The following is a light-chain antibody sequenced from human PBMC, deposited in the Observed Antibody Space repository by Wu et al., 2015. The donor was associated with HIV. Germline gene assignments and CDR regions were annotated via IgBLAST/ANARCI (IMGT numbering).Light chain of an antibody. CDR2: DAS. CDR3: QQHSSWPLT. V-gene: IGKV3-11*01. J-gene: IGKJ5*01. Sequence: EIVLTQSPATLSLSSGETATLSCRASRSVSGTLAWYQQKPGQALRLLIYDASSRATGVSARFSGSGPFTDFTLTISSLEPEDSAVYYCQQHSSWPLTFGHGTRLEIK. CDR1: RSVSGT.